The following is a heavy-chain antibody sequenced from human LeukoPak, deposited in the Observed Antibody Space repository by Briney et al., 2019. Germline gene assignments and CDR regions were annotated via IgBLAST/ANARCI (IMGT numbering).Heavy chain of an antibody. D-gene: IGHD3-22*01. Sequence: ASVKVSCKASGYAFTSYGISWVRQAPGQGFEWMGWTSTYNGNTNHAQKLQDRVTMTTDTSTSTAYMELRSLRSDDTAVYYCARTYDSSGHDAFDIWGQGTMVTVSS. CDR1: GYAFTSYG. V-gene: IGHV1-18*01. CDR2: TSTYNGNT. J-gene: IGHJ3*02. CDR3: ARTYDSSGHDAFDI.